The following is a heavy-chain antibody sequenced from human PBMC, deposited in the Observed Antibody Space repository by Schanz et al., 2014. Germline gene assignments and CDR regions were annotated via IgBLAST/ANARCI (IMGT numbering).Heavy chain of an antibody. V-gene: IGHV4-39*02. J-gene: IGHJ4*02. D-gene: IGHD3-10*01. CDR1: GVSISSNDFY. CDR3: ATGRIFYYKGPYFDY. Sequence: QLQLQESGPGLVKPSETLSLTCTVSGVSISSNDFYWGWIRQPPGKGLAGIGPSHYSGSTNYNPPLRRRVTISVDTSKTHFSVKITSVAAADTAVYYCATGRIFYYKGPYFDYWGQGTLVTVSS. CDR2: SHYSGST.